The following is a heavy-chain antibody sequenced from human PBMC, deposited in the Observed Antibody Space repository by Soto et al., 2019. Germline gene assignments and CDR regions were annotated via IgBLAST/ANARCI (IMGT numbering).Heavy chain of an antibody. CDR3: ARGLRSVLDY. V-gene: IGHV3-33*01. CDR2: ISSDEKIK. CDR1: GFIFSNFG. D-gene: IGHD6-6*01. J-gene: IGHJ4*02. Sequence: LRLSCVASGFIFSNFGMHWVRQAPGKGLEWVAVISSDEKIKQYADSVRGRFAISRDNSKNTLYLQMASLRAEDTAIYYCARGLRSVLDYWGQGTLVTVSS.